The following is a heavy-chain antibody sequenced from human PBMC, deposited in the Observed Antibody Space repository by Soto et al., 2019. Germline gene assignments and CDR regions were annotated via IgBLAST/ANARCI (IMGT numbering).Heavy chain of an antibody. CDR2: IYSGGST. J-gene: IGHJ4*02. CDR3: ARVGDYGSGSYFGY. Sequence: EVQLVESGGGLVQPGGSLRLSCAASGFTVSSNYMSWVRQAPGKGLEWVSVIYSGGSTYYADSVKGRFTISRHNSKNTLYLQMNSLRAEYTAVYYCARVGDYGSGSYFGYWGQGTLVTVSS. CDR1: GFTVSSNY. V-gene: IGHV3-53*04. D-gene: IGHD3-10*01.